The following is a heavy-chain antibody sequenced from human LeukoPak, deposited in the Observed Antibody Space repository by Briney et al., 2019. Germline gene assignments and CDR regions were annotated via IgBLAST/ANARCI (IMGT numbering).Heavy chain of an antibody. CDR1: GGSISSGSCY. V-gene: IGHV4-61*02. CDR3: AGPGGYFDWLPYGY. D-gene: IGHD3-9*01. J-gene: IGHJ4*02. Sequence: SETLSLTCTVPGGSISSGSCYWNWIRQPAGKGLEWIGRIYTSGSTNYNPSLKSRVTISVDTSKNQFSLKLSSVTAADTAVYYCAGPGGYFDWLPYGYWGQGTLVTVSS. CDR2: IYTSGST.